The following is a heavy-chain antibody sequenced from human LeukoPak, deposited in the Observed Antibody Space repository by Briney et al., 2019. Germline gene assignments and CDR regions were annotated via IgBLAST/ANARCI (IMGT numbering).Heavy chain of an antibody. CDR1: GFTFSGYW. CDR2: IKQDGSQK. J-gene: IGHJ4*02. Sequence: PGGSLRLSCAASGFTFSGYWMSWVRQAPGKGLEWVANIKQDGSQKYYVDSVKGRFTISRDNAKNSLYLQMNSLRAEDTAVYYCARQTDIVVVPAAYFDYWGQGTLVTVSS. CDR3: ARQTDIVVVPAAYFDY. D-gene: IGHD2-2*01. V-gene: IGHV3-7*01.